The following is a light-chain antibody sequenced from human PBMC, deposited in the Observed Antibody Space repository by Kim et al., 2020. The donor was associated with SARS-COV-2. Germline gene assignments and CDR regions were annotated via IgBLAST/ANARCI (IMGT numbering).Light chain of an antibody. CDR2: GKN. CDR3: NSRGSNDNVL. V-gene: IGLV3-19*01. J-gene: IGLJ2*01. CDR1: SLRSYY. Sequence: VALGQTVRITCQGDSLRSYYATWYQQKPGQAPIVVIYGKNNRSSGIPDSFSGSSSGDAASLTITGTQAGDEADYYCNSRGSNDNVLFGGGTQLTVL.